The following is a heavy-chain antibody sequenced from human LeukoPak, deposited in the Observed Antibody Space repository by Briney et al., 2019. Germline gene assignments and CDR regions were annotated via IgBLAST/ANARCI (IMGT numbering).Heavy chain of an antibody. V-gene: IGHV3-7*01. J-gene: IGHJ3*02. Sequence: GGSLRPSCAASGFSFSSYWMSWVRQAPGKGLERVANIKQDGSDKYYVDSVKGRFTISRDNAKNSLYLQMNSLRAEDTAVYYCARVGLLGYCSSTSCYLPPNDAFDIWGQGTMVTVSS. CDR1: GFSFSSYW. CDR3: ARVGLLGYCSSTSCYLPPNDAFDI. CDR2: IKQDGSDK. D-gene: IGHD2-2*01.